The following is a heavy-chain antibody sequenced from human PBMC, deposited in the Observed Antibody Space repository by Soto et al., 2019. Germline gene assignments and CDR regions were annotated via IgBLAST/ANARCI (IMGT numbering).Heavy chain of an antibody. CDR3: ARALDDSSGYYGGLGY. J-gene: IGHJ4*02. V-gene: IGHV4-30-4*01. Sequence: PSETLSLTCTVSGGSISRGDYYWSWIGQPPGKGLEWIGYIYYTGSTYYNPSLKSRITMSVDTSKNQLSLKLTSVTAADTAVYYCARALDDSSGYYGGLGYWGQGTLVTVSS. CDR2: IYYTGST. CDR1: GGSISRGDYY. D-gene: IGHD3-22*01.